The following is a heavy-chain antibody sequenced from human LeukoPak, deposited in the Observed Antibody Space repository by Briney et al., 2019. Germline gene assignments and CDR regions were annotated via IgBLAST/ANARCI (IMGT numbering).Heavy chain of an antibody. CDR3: ARAGGSGLIDY. Sequence: SETLSLTCTVSGGSISSYYWGWIRQPPGKGLEWIGSMYYSGSTYYNPSLKSRVTISINTSRNQFSLKLSSVTAADTAVYYCARAGGSGLIDYWGQGTLVTVSS. D-gene: IGHD6-19*01. V-gene: IGHV4-39*07. CDR2: MYYSGST. J-gene: IGHJ4*02. CDR1: GGSISSYY.